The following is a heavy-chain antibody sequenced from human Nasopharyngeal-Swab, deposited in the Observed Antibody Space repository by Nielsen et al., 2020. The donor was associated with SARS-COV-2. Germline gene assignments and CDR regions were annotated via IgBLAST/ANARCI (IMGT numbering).Heavy chain of an antibody. Sequence: LRLSCTVSGGPMSIGGYYWSWSRQHRGKGLEWIGYIYHSGRTYYNPSLKSRVTISVDTSKNQFPLELSSVSAADTAVYYCAREGGASYYDILTYWGQGTMVTVSS. D-gene: IGHD3-9*01. V-gene: IGHV4-31*03. CDR3: AREGGASYYDILTY. CDR2: IYHSGRT. J-gene: IGHJ3*01. CDR1: GGPMSIGGYY.